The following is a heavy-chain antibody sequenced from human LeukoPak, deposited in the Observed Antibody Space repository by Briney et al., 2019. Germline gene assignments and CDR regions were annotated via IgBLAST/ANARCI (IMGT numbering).Heavy chain of an antibody. CDR3: ATEWELPTDLFDY. J-gene: IGHJ4*02. V-gene: IGHV3-23*01. CDR2: ISGSGGST. CDR1: GLTFSSYA. D-gene: IGHD1-26*01. Sequence: PGGSLRLSCAASGLTFSSYAMSWVRQAPGKGLEWVSAISGSGGSTYYADSVKGRFTISRDNSKNTLYLQMNSLRAEDTAVYYCATEWELPTDLFDYWGQGALVTVSS.